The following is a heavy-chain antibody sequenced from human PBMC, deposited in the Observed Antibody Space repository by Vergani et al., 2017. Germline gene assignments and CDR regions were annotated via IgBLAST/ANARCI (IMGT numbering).Heavy chain of an antibody. CDR2: SNPNSGGT. Sequence: QVQLVQSGAEVKKPGASVKVSCKASGYTFTGFYMHWVRQAPGQGLEWMGWSNPNSGGTNYAQKFQGWVTMTRETPIRTGYMKLSRLRSDDTAVYYCARAHCGVGAKDYWGQGTLVTVSS. J-gene: IGHJ4*02. CDR3: ARAHCGVGAKDY. D-gene: IGHD1-26*01. CDR1: GYTFTGFY. V-gene: IGHV1-2*04.